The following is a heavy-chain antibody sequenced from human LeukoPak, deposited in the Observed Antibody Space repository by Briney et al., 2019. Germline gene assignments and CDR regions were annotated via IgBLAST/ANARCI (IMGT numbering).Heavy chain of an antibody. CDR2: IYYSGST. D-gene: IGHD2-21*02. Sequence: SETLSLTCTVSGGSISSSSYYWGWIRQPPGKGLEWIGSIYYSGSTYYNPSLKSRVTISVDTPKNQFSLKLSSVTAADTAVYYCARDGTGIQVTGLDWGQGTLVTVSS. CDR3: ARDGTGIQVTGLD. CDR1: GGSISSSSYY. V-gene: IGHV4-39*02. J-gene: IGHJ4*02.